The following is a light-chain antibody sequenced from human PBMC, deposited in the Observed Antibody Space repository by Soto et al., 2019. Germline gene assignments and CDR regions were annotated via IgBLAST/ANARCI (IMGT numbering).Light chain of an antibody. J-gene: IGLJ1*01. CDR3: QSYDSLLSYV. Sequence: QSVLTQPPSVSGAPGQRVTISCTGSSSNIGAGYDVHWYQQLPGTAPKLLIYGNSNRPSGVPDRFSGSKSGTSASLAITGLQAEDEADYYCQSYDSLLSYVFGTGTKLTVL. CDR1: SSNIGAGYD. V-gene: IGLV1-40*01. CDR2: GNS.